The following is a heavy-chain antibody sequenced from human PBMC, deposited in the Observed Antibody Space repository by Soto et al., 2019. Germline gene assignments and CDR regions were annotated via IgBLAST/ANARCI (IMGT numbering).Heavy chain of an antibody. D-gene: IGHD1-7*01. CDR2: ISGSGGST. CDR1: GFTFSSYA. V-gene: IGHV3-23*01. J-gene: IGHJ5*02. CDR3: AKEEGTGTTWVRWFDP. Sequence: HPGGSLRLSCAASGFTFSSYAMSWVRQAPGKGLEWVSAISGSGGSTYYADSVKGRFTISRDNSKNTLYLQMNSLRAEDTAVYYCAKEEGTGTTWVRWFDPWGQGTLVTVSS.